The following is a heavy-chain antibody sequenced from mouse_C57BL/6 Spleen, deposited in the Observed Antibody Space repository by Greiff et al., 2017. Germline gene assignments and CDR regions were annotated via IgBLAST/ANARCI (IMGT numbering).Heavy chain of an antibody. D-gene: IGHD1-1*01. J-gene: IGHJ3*01. V-gene: IGHV1-53*01. CDR3: ARMDSYYYGSSAFAY. Sequence: QVQLQQSGTELVKPGASVKLSCKASGYTFTSYWMHWVKQRPGQGLEWIGNINPSNGGTNYNEKFKSKATLTVDKSSSTAYMQLSSLTSEDSAVYYCARMDSYYYGSSAFAYWGQGTLVTVSA. CDR1: GYTFTSYW. CDR2: INPSNGGT.